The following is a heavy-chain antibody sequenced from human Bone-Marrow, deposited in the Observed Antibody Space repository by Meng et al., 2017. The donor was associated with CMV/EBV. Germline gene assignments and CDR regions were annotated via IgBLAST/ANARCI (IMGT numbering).Heavy chain of an antibody. D-gene: IGHD2-21*01. Sequence: KTAGKTFNRDGSSWGRKDHGQGVEWMGWISGYNGQTNYAQKIQGRVTMTTETSTSTAYMELRSLRYDETATYYSERVSGLVDCFEYWGQGTLVTVSS. V-gene: IGHV1-18*01. J-gene: IGHJ4*02. CDR3: ERVSGLVDCFEY. CDR1: GKTFNRDG. CDR2: ISGYNGQT.